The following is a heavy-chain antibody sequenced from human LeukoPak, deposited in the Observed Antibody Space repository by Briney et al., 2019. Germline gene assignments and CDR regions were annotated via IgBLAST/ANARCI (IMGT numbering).Heavy chain of an antibody. D-gene: IGHD3-9*01. CDR1: GYTFTSYG. CDR3: ARVSTSGYRDWLDP. J-gene: IGHJ5*02. V-gene: IGHV1-18*01. Sequence: ASVKVSCKASGYTFTSYGISWVRQAPGQGLEWMGWISGYNGNTNYAQSLQGRVTMTTDTSTSTAYMELRSLRSDDTAVYYCARVSTSGYRDWLDPWGQGTLVTVSS. CDR2: ISGYNGNT.